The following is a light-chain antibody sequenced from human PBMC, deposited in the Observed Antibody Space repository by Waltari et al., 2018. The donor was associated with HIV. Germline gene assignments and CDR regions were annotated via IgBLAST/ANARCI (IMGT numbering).Light chain of an antibody. V-gene: IGLV3-21*02. CDR2: DDS. CDR3: QVWDSSSDHYV. CDR1: NIGSKS. Sequence: SYVLPQPPSVSVAPGQTARITCGGNNIGSKSVHWYQQRPGQAPVLVVYDDSDRPSGIPERFAGSKSGNTATLTISRAEAGDEADYYCQVWDSSSDHYVFGTGTKVTV. J-gene: IGLJ1*01.